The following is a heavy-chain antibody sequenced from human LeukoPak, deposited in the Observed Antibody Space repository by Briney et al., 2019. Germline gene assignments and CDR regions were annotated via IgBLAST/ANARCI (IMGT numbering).Heavy chain of an antibody. CDR3: ARLSGYHFDY. D-gene: IGHD5-12*01. V-gene: IGHV4-34*01. J-gene: IGHJ4*02. CDR1: SGSLSDKY. Sequence: SETLSLTCGVYSGSLSDKYWSWIRQPPGKGLEWIGEINPSGRTNYNPSLTSRVTMSIDTSKNQFSLKLSSVTAADTAVYYCARLSGYHFDYWGQGALVTVSS. CDR2: INPSGRT.